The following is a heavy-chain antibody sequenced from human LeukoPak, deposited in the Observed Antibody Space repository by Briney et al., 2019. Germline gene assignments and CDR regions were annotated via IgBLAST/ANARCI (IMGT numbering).Heavy chain of an antibody. CDR1: GFTVSSNY. Sequence: GGSLRPSCAASGFTVSSNYMSWVRQAPGKGLERVTVIYSGGSTYYADSVKSRFTISRDNSKNTLYLQMISLRAEVTAGYYCARVLIVVFPPSYYMAVWGKGTTVTVSS. D-gene: IGHD3-22*01. J-gene: IGHJ6*03. CDR3: ARVLIVVFPPSYYMAV. V-gene: IGHV3-53*01. CDR2: IYSGGST.